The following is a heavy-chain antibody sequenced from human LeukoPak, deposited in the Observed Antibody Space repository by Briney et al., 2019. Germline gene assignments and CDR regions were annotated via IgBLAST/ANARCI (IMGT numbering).Heavy chain of an antibody. CDR3: ARQSGWAAAADYYYYYYGMDV. CDR1: GGSISSYY. Sequence: SETLSLTCTVSGGSISSYYWSWIRQPPGKGLEWIGENNHSGSTNYNPSLKSRVTISVDTSKNQFSLKLSSVTAADTAVYYCARQSGWAAAADYYYYYYGMDVWGQGTTVTVSS. CDR2: NNHSGST. V-gene: IGHV4-34*01. J-gene: IGHJ6*02. D-gene: IGHD6-13*01.